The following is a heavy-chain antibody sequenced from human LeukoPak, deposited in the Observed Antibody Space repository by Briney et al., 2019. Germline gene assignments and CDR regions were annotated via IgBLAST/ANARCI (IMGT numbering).Heavy chain of an antibody. CDR3: ASQRITISRGRSQGDY. J-gene: IGHJ4*02. V-gene: IGHV3-21*01. CDR1: GFTFISYI. CDR2: ISSSSYI. D-gene: IGHD3-9*01. Sequence: GGSLRLSCAASGFTFISYIMNWVRQAPGKGQEWFSSISSSSYIYYADSVKGRFTISRDNSKNSLYLQMNSLRAEDTAVYYCASQRITISRGRSQGDYWGQGTMVTVSS.